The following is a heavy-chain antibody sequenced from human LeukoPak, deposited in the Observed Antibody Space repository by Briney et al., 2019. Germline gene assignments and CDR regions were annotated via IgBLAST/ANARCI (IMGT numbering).Heavy chain of an antibody. CDR2: ISYDGGKT. J-gene: IGHJ4*02. V-gene: IGHV3-30-3*01. Sequence: GGSLRLSCAASGFIFGGYAMRWVRQAPGKGLQWLAVISYDGGKTYYADSVEGRFTISRDNSKSRVYLEINSLRSEDTAIYYCARGFNDFWSGSQLEYWGQGTLVTVSS. CDR1: GFIFGGYA. D-gene: IGHD3-3*01. CDR3: ARGFNDFWSGSQLEY.